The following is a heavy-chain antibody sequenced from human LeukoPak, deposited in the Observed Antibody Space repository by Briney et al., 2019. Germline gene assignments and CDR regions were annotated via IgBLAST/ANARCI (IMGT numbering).Heavy chain of an antibody. CDR1: GFKFSSFN. D-gene: IGHD3-16*01. V-gene: IGHV3-48*04. J-gene: IGHJ4*02. CDR2: ISSTSSAI. CDR3: ARVIGSYGDSAY. Sequence: GGSLRLSCTASGFKFSSFNMNWARQAPGKGLEWLSYISSTSSAIYHADSVKGRFTISRDNAKNSLYLQMDSLRAEDTAIYYCARVIGSYGDSAYWGQGTLVTVSS.